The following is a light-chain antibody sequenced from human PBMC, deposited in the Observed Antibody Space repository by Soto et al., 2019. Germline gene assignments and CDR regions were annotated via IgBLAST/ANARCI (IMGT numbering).Light chain of an antibody. Sequence: EIVLTQSPGTLSLSPGERATLSCRASQSINNRYLAWYQQKPGQAPRLLIYGASSRTTGIPDRFIGSGSGTDFTLTISRLDPEDFAVYYCQQFGSSPGFTFGPGTKVGIK. CDR3: QQFGSSPGFT. V-gene: IGKV3-20*01. J-gene: IGKJ3*01. CDR2: GAS. CDR1: QSINNRY.